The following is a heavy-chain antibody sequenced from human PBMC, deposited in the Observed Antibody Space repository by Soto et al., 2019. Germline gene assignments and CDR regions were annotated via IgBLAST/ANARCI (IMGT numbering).Heavy chain of an antibody. Sequence: QVTLKESGPVLVKPSETLTLTCSVSGFSLSDTTMGVSWIRQPPRKALEWPAHIFSNDEKSYSTSLKTRLTISKDTSRSQVVLTMTNMDPVDTATYYCARIHSITWGSYFYGMDVWGQGTTVTVSS. CDR2: IFSNDEK. D-gene: IGHD3-16*01. CDR1: GFSLSDTTMG. V-gene: IGHV2-26*01. CDR3: ARIHSITWGSYFYGMDV. J-gene: IGHJ6*02.